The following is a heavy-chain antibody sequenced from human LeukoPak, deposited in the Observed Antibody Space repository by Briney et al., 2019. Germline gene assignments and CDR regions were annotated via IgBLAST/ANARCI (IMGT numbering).Heavy chain of an antibody. V-gene: IGHV7-4-1*02. CDR2: INTNTGNP. Sequence: GASVKVSCKASGYTFLSYTMNWLRQAPGQGLEWMGWINTNTGNPTYAHGFTGRVVFSFDASFSTAYLQISSLKYDESAADYCARVDQLWSPNFDYWGQGTLVTVSS. J-gene: IGHJ4*02. CDR3: ARVDQLWSPNFDY. CDR1: GYTFLSYT. D-gene: IGHD5-18*01.